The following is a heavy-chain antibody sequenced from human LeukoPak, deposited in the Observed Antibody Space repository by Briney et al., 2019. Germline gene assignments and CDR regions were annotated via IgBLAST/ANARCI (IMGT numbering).Heavy chain of an antibody. J-gene: IGHJ6*02. D-gene: IGHD2-21*02. CDR1: GFTFSSYW. CDR3: ARDQTLPGYYGMDV. Sequence: GGSLRLFCAASGFTFSSYWMSWVRQAPGKGLEWVAYIKQDGSEKYYVDSVKGRFTISTDNAKNSLYLQMNSLRTEDTAVYYCARDQTLPGYYGMDVWGQGTTVTVSS. CDR2: IKQDGSEK. V-gene: IGHV3-7*01.